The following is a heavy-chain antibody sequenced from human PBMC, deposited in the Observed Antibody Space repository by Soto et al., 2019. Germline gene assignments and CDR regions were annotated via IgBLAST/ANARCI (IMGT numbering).Heavy chain of an antibody. CDR1: GGTFSSYA. CDR3: ARFVYGGNSAGGGY. CDR2: IIPIFGTA. Sequence: QVQLVQSGAEVKKPGSSVKVSCKASGGTFSSYAISWVRQAPGQGLEWMGGIIPIFGTANYAQKFQGRVTITADDSTSTAYMELSSLRSEDTAVYYWARFVYGGNSAGGGYWGQGTLVTVSS. D-gene: IGHD4-17*01. J-gene: IGHJ4*02. V-gene: IGHV1-69*01.